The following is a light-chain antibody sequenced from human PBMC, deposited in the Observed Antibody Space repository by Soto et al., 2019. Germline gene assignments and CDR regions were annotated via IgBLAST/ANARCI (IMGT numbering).Light chain of an antibody. J-gene: IGKJ1*01. CDR2: DAS. CDR3: QQYGSSPRT. CDR1: QSVSSTY. Sequence: EIVLTQSPGTLSLSPGERATLSCRASQSVSSTYLAWYQQKPGQAPRLLIYDASSRATGIPERFSGSGSGTDFTLTISRLEPEDFAVYYCQQYGSSPRTFGQGTKVEI. V-gene: IGKV3-20*01.